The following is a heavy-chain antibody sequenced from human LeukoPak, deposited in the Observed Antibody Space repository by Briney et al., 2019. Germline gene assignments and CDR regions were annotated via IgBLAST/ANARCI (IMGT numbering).Heavy chain of an antibody. CDR2: ISSSSSYT. J-gene: IGHJ3*02. CDR1: GFTFSDYY. CDR3: ARLVTTVIGASDI. Sequence: GGSLRLSCAASGFTFSDYYMSWIRQAPAKGLEWVSYISSSSSYTNYADSVKGRFTISRDNAKNSLYLQMNSLRAEDTAVYYCARLVTTVIGASDIWGQGTMVTVSS. V-gene: IGHV3-11*06. D-gene: IGHD4-17*01.